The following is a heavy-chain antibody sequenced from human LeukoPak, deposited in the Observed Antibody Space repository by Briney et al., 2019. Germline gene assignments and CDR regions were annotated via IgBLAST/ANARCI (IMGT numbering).Heavy chain of an antibody. CDR2: INPNSGGT. Sequence: ASVKVSCKASGYTFTVYYMHWVRPALGQGLEWMGWINPNSGGTDYAQKFQGRVTMTRDTSTSTAYMELISLRSDDTAVYYCASPRVGATAFDIWGQGTMVTVSS. V-gene: IGHV1-2*02. J-gene: IGHJ3*02. D-gene: IGHD1-26*01. CDR3: ASPRVGATAFDI. CDR1: GYTFTVYY.